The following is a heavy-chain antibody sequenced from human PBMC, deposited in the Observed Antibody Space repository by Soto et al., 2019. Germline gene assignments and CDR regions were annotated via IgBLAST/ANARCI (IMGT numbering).Heavy chain of an antibody. J-gene: IGHJ4*02. CDR2: ISGSGGST. CDR3: VLWPPYYFDY. D-gene: IGHD3-10*01. CDR1: GFTFSSYA. Sequence: EAQLLESGGGLVQPGGSLRLSCAAYGFTFSSYAMSWVRQAPGKGLEWVSAISGSGGSTYYADSVKARFTISRDKSKNTLYLQMNSLRAEDTAVYYCVLWPPYYFDYWGQGTLVTVSS. V-gene: IGHV3-23*01.